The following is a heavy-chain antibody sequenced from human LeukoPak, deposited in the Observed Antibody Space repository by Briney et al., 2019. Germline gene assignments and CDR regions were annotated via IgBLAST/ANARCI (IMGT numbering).Heavy chain of an antibody. V-gene: IGHV1-3*03. CDR2: INTGNGNT. CDR1: GYTFTSYT. CDR3: ARGIASYYYYYMDV. D-gene: IGHD6-13*01. J-gene: IGHJ6*03. Sequence: ASVKVSCKASGYTFTSYTMHWVRQAPGQRLEWMGWINTGNGNTKYSQEFQGRVTITRDTSASTAYMELSSLRSEDTAVYYCARGIASYYYYYMDVWGKGTTVTISS.